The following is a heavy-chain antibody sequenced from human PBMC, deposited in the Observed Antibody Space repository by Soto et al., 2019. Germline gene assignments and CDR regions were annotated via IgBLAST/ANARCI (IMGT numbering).Heavy chain of an antibody. CDR1: GGTFSSYA. V-gene: IGHV1-69*12. CDR2: IIPIYGTA. Sequence: QVQLVQSGAEVKKPGFSVKVSCKASGGTFSSYAISWVRQAPGQELEWMGGIIPIYGTANYAQKFQGRVTITADESTSTAYMELSSLRSDDTAVYYCARDRLPYYNYYGMDVWGQGTTVTVSS. CDR3: ARDRLPYYNYYGMDV. J-gene: IGHJ6*02.